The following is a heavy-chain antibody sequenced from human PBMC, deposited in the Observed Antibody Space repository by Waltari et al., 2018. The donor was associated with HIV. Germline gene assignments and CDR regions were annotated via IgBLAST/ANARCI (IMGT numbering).Heavy chain of an antibody. CDR1: GYRFTSYW. V-gene: IGHV5-51*03. Sequence: EVQLVQSGAEVKKPGESLKISCEGYGYRFTSYWIGWVRQMPGKGLEWSGIIYPGHSNTSYSPSFQGQVTISADKSISTAYLQWSRLKASDSAMYYCARGYYYGSGNYFSRIDYWGQGTLVTVSS. J-gene: IGHJ4*02. D-gene: IGHD3-10*01. CDR2: IYPGHSNT. CDR3: ARGYYYGSGNYFSRIDY.